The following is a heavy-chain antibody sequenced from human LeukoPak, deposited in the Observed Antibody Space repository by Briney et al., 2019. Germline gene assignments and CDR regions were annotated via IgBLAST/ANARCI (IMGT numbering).Heavy chain of an antibody. D-gene: IGHD3-10*01. CDR2: IYSGGST. V-gene: IGHV3-66*01. J-gene: IGHJ4*02. CDR3: AKSFTMVRGQFDY. Sequence: PGGSLRLSCAASGFTVSSNYMSWVRQAPGKGLEWVSVIYSGGSTYYADSVKGRFTISRDNSKNTLYLQMNSLRAEDTAVYHCAKSFTMVRGQFDYWGQGTLVTVSS. CDR1: GFTVSSNY.